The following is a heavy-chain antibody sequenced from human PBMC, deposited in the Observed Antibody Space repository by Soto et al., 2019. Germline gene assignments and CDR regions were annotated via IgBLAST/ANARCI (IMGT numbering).Heavy chain of an antibody. Sequence: QVQVVESGGGVVQPGRSLRLSCAASGFIFSDFGMHWVRQAPGKGLEWVAVIWYDGINKFYADSVKGRFTISRDNSKKTLYLQMNSLRAEDTAVYYCARLQSDYYFGMDVW. CDR1: GFIFSDFG. D-gene: IGHD6-19*01. CDR2: IWYDGINK. V-gene: IGHV3-33*01. CDR3: ARLQSDYYFGMDV. J-gene: IGHJ6*01.